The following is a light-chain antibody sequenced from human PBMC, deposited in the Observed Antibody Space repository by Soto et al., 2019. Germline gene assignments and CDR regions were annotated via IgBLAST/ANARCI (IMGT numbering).Light chain of an antibody. V-gene: IGKV1-16*01. CDR1: QDILNY. J-gene: IGKJ2*01. CDR2: GAS. CDR3: QQYASNVAT. Sequence: DIQMTQSPSSLSASVGDRVTITCRASQDILNYLAWFQQKPGKAPKSLISGASSLHSGVPSRFSVSGFATEFSLTISSLQPEDFATYYCQQYASNVATFGQGTTLEV.